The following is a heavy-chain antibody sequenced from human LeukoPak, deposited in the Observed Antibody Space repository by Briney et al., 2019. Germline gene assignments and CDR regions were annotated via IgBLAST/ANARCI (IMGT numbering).Heavy chain of an antibody. J-gene: IGHJ5*02. CDR2: ISGSGGST. Sequence: GGSLRLSCAASGFTFSSYAMSWVRQAPGKGLEWVSAISGSGGSTYYADSVKGRFTISRDNSKNTLYLQMNSLRGEDTAVYYCAKRSGYEPGDEWFDPWGQGTLATVSS. D-gene: IGHD5-12*01. CDR3: AKRSGYEPGDEWFDP. V-gene: IGHV3-23*01. CDR1: GFTFSSYA.